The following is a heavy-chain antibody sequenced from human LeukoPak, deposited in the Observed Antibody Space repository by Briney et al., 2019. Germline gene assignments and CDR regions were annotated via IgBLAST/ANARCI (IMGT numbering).Heavy chain of an antibody. CDR2: ISYDGRNK. Sequence: GGSLRLSCAASEFTFSSYGMHWVRQAPGKGLEWVAAISYDGRNKYYADSVKGRFTISRDNSKNSLFLQMNSLRAEDTAVFYCAKPHSSGYPYDAFDIWGQGTMVTVSS. D-gene: IGHD3-22*01. CDR3: AKPHSSGYPYDAFDI. J-gene: IGHJ3*02. CDR1: EFTFSSYG. V-gene: IGHV3-30*18.